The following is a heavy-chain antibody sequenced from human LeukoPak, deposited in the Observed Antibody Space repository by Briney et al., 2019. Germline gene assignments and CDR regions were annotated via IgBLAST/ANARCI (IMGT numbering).Heavy chain of an antibody. D-gene: IGHD4-17*01. V-gene: IGHV4-59*08. CDR1: GGSISSYY. J-gene: IGHJ4*02. CDR3: ARVASRFHGYGDLFDY. CDR2: IYYSGST. Sequence: SETLSLTCTVSGGSISSYYWSWIRQPPGKGLEWIGYIYYSGSTNYNPSLKSRVTISVDTSKNQFSLKLSSVTAADTAVYYCARVASRFHGYGDLFDYWGQGTLVTVSS.